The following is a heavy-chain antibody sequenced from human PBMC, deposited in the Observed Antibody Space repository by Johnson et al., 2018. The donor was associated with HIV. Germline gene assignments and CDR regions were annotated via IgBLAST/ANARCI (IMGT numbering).Heavy chain of an antibody. D-gene: IGHD6-19*01. J-gene: IGHJ3*02. CDR1: GFTFSSYG. V-gene: IGHV3-30*18. CDR2: ISYDGTNK. CDR3: AKDAHDIAVAVDI. Sequence: VQLVESGGGVVRPGGSLRLSCGASGFTFSSYGMDWVRQAPGKGLEWVAVISYDGTNKYYAVPVKGRFTISRDNAKNSLYLQMNRLRAEDTALYYCAKDAHDIAVAVDIWGQGTMVTVS.